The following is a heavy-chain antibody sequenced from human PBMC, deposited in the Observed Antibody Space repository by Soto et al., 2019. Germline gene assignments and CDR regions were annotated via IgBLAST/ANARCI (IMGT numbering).Heavy chain of an antibody. CDR2: IIPNLGIT. CDR3: ASSKQQLEPTDY. CDR1: GGTFSSYT. J-gene: IGHJ4*02. Sequence: QVQLVQSGAEVKKPGSSVKVSCKASGGTFSSYTISWVRQAPGQGLEWMGRIIPNLGITNYAQKFQSRVTITADKSTSTAYMELSSLRSEDTAVYYCASSKQQLEPTDYWGQGTLVTVSS. D-gene: IGHD6-13*01. V-gene: IGHV1-69*02.